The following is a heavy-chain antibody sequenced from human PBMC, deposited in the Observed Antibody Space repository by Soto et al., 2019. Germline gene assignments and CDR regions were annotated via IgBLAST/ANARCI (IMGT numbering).Heavy chain of an antibody. J-gene: IGHJ4*02. CDR2: IDNSGNT. CDR3: VSLFFSRFDS. Sequence: SETLSLTCTVSGASISSSRYKCGWIRQPPGKGLEWIGGIDNSGNTYYNPSLNSRVTISGDTSKNQLSLKLTSVTGADTAVYYCVSLFFSRFDSWGQVIPVPVSS. D-gene: IGHD3-3*01. CDR1: GASISSSRYK. V-gene: IGHV4-39*01.